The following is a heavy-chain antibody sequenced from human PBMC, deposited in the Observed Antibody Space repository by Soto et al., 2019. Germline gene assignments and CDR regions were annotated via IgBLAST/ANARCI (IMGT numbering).Heavy chain of an antibody. Sequence: EVQLLESGGGLVQPGGSLRLSCAASGFTFSSYAMSWVRQAPGKGLEWVSAISGSGGSTYYADFVKGRFTISRDNSKNTLYLQMNSLRAEDTAVYCCAKGRFVLRLGESDAFDIWGQGTMVTVSS. D-gene: IGHD3-16*01. CDR3: AKGRFVLRLGESDAFDI. J-gene: IGHJ3*02. V-gene: IGHV3-23*01. CDR1: GFTFSSYA. CDR2: ISGSGGST.